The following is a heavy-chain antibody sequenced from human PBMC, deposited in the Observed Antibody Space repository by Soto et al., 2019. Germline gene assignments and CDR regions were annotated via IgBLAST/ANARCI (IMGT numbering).Heavy chain of an antibody. CDR3: ARDGSGSYFLDY. D-gene: IGHD3-10*01. Sequence: SETLSLTCTVSGGSISSYYWSWIRQPPGKGLEWIGYIYYSGSTNYNPSLKSRVTISVDTSKNQFSLKLSSVTAADTAVYYCARDGSGSYFLDYWGQGTLGTVS. CDR1: GGSISSYY. J-gene: IGHJ4*02. CDR2: IYYSGST. V-gene: IGHV4-59*01.